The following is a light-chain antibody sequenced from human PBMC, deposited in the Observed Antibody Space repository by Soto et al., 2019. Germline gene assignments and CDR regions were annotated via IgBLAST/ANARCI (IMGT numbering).Light chain of an antibody. CDR1: SSNIGSNV. CDR2: DDT. J-gene: IGLJ2*01. CDR3: GTWDNSLSVVV. Sequence: QSVLTQPPSVSAAPGQKVTISCSGSSSNIGSNVVSWYQQVPGTAPRLLTYDDTKRASGIPDRFSGSKSGSSATLGITGLQTGHEADYYCGTWDNSLSVVVFGGGTKLTVL. V-gene: IGLV1-51*02.